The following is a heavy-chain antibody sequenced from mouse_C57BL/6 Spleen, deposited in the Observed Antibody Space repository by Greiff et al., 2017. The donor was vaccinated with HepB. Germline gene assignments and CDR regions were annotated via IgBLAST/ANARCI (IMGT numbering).Heavy chain of an antibody. D-gene: IGHD2-1*01. CDR2: IDPNSGGT. Sequence: QQSCKASGYTFTSYWMHWVKQRPGRGLEWIGRIDPNSGGTKYNEKFKSKATLTVDKPSSTAYMQLSSLTSEDSAVYYCARSWGNSYAMDYWGQGTSVTVSS. J-gene: IGHJ4*01. CDR3: ARSWGNSYAMDY. V-gene: IGHV1-72*01. CDR1: GYTFTSYW.